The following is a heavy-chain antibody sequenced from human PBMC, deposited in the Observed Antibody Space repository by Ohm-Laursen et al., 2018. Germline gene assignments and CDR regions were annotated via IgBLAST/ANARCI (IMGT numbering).Heavy chain of an antibody. J-gene: IGHJ6*02. CDR3: ARISDYGVGYGMDV. V-gene: IGHV3-66*01. CDR1: GFAVSNNY. Sequence: GSLRLSCTASGFAVSNNYMSWVRQAPGQGLECVAVVFSGGRLYYIDSAKGRFTVSRDNSRNTLILQMNSLRAEDTAVYYCARISDYGVGYGMDVWGQGATVIVSS. D-gene: IGHD5/OR15-5a*01. CDR2: VFSGGRL.